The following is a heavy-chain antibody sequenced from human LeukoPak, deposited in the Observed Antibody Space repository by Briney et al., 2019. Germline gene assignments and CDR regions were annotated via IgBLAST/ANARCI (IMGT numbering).Heavy chain of an antibody. Sequence: SETLSLTCTVSGGSISSSSYYWGWIRQPPGKGPEWIGSIYYSGSTYYNPSLKSRVTISVDTSKNQFSLKLSSVTAADTAVYYCARQGDYGDYFVDYWGQGTLVTVSS. D-gene: IGHD4-17*01. CDR3: ARQGDYGDYFVDY. CDR2: IYYSGST. CDR1: GGSISSSSYY. J-gene: IGHJ4*02. V-gene: IGHV4-39*01.